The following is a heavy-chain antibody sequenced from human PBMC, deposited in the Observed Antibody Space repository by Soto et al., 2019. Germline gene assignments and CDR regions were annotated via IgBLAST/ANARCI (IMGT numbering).Heavy chain of an antibody. J-gene: IGHJ4*02. Sequence: GGSLRLCCAASGFTVSSNYMSWVRQAPGKGLEWVSVIYSGGTTYYADSVKGRFTISRDNSKNTLYLQMNSLRAEDTAVYYCARASRNYYDSSGYLYYFDYWGQGTLVTVSS. CDR3: ARASRNYYDSSGYLYYFDY. V-gene: IGHV3-66*01. CDR2: IYSGGTT. D-gene: IGHD3-22*01. CDR1: GFTVSSNY.